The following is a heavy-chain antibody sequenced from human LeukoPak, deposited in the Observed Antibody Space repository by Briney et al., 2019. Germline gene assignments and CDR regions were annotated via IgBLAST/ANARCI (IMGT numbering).Heavy chain of an antibody. Sequence: GGSLRLSCAASGFTFSRFTMNWVRQAPGKGLEWVSYISSSGSTIYYADSVKGRFTISRDNAKNSLYLQMNSLRAEDTAVYYCARLTHSSSSAYFDYWGQGTLVTVSS. CDR2: ISSSGSTI. V-gene: IGHV3-48*04. J-gene: IGHJ4*02. CDR3: ARLTHSSSSAYFDY. CDR1: GFTFSRFT. D-gene: IGHD6-13*01.